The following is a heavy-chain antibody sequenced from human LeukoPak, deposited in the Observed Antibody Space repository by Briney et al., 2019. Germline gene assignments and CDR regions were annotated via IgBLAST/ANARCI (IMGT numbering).Heavy chain of an antibody. CDR2: INHSGST. Sequence: SETLSLTCAVYGGSFSGYYWSWIRQPPGKGLEWIGEINHSGSTNYNPSLKSRVTISVDTSKNQFSLKLSSVTAADTAVYYCARGEGAAAGIGGWFDPWGQGTTVTVSS. CDR3: ARGEGAAAGIGGWFDP. D-gene: IGHD6-13*01. J-gene: IGHJ5*01. CDR1: GGSFSGYY. V-gene: IGHV4-34*01.